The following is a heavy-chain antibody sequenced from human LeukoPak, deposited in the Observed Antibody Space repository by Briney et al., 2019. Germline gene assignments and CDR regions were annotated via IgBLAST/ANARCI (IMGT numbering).Heavy chain of an antibody. Sequence: GGSLRLSCAASGFTFSSYGMHWVRQAPGKGLEWVAFIRYDGSNKYYADSVKGRFTISRDNSKNTLYLQMNSLRAEDTAVYYCALSLYSSSSGYMDVWGKGTTVTVSS. CDR2: IRYDGSNK. V-gene: IGHV3-30*02. CDR1: GFTFSSYG. D-gene: IGHD6-6*01. CDR3: ALSLYSSSSGYMDV. J-gene: IGHJ6*03.